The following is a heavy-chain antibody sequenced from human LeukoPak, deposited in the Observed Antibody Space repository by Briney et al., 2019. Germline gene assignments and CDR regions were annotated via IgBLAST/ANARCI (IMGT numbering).Heavy chain of an antibody. V-gene: IGHV4-59*12. J-gene: IGHJ4*02. CDR1: GGSISSYY. CDR2: IYYSGST. D-gene: IGHD3-22*01. CDR3: AILTTGYYDSRG. Sequence: SETLSLTCTVSGGSISSYYWSWIRQPPGKGLEWIGYIYYSGSTNYNPSLKSRVTISVDKSKNQFSLKLSSVTAADTAVYYCAILTTGYYDSRGWGQGTLVTVSS.